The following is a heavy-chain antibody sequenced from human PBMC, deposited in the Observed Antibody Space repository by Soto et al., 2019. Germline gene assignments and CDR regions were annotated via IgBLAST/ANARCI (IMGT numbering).Heavy chain of an antibody. J-gene: IGHJ4*02. CDR3: ARLDVDLGGVIVAYFDY. D-gene: IGHD3-16*02. Sequence: QVPLVQSGAEVKKPGASVKVSCKASGYTFTSYGISWVRQAPGQGLEWMGWISAYNGNTNYAQKLQGRVTMTTDTSTSTAYMELRSLRSDDTAVYYCARLDVDLGGVIVAYFDYWGQGTLVTVSS. V-gene: IGHV1-18*01. CDR1: GYTFTSYG. CDR2: ISAYNGNT.